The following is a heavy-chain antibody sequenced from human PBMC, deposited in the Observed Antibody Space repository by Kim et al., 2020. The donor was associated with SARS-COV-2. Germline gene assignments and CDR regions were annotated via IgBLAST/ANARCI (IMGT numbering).Heavy chain of an antibody. V-gene: IGHV3-74*01. J-gene: IGHJ6*02. CDR1: GFTFSSYW. CDR2: INSDGSST. CDR3: ARVEALRYSLYSIITPYYYYGMDV. D-gene: IGHD4-4*01. Sequence: GGSLRLSCAASGFTFSSYWMHWVRQAPGKGLVWVSRINSDGSSTSYADSVKGRFTISRDNAKNTLYLQMNSLRAEDTAVYYCARVEALRYSLYSIITPYYYYGMDVWGQGTTVTVSS.